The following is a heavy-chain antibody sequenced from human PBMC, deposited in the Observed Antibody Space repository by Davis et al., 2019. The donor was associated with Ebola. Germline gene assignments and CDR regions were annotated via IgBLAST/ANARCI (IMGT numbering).Heavy chain of an antibody. D-gene: IGHD5-18*01. Sequence: CTVPGGSIGGSSYHWGWIRQPPGKGLEWIGSVYYSGSTYYNPSLKSRVTTSVDTSKNQFSLKLSSVTAADTAIYYCAKRDTPIRFDYWGQESLVTVSS. J-gene: IGHJ4*01. CDR2: VYYSGST. CDR3: AKRDTPIRFDY. CDR1: GGSIGGSSYH. V-gene: IGHV4-39*01.